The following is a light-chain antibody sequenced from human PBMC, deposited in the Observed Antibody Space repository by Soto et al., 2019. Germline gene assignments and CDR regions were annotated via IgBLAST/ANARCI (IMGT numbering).Light chain of an antibody. CDR2: EVS. Sequence: QSVLTQPASVSGSPGQSITISCTGTNSDVGGYDYVSWYQHHPGKAPKLTIYEVSNRPSGVSNRFSGSKSGNTASLTISGLQAEDEAEYYCSSYTSSSTDVFGTGTKVTVL. V-gene: IGLV2-14*01. J-gene: IGLJ1*01. CDR1: NSDVGGYDY. CDR3: SSYTSSSTDV.